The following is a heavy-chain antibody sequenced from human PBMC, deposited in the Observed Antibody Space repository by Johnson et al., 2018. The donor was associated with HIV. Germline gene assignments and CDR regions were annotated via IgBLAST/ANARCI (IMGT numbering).Heavy chain of an antibody. V-gene: IGHV3-30-3*01. D-gene: IGHD6-19*01. Sequence: HVQLVESGGGVVQPGRSLRLSCAASAFTFRSYSMHWVRQAPGKGLEWVAVISYDGSNKYYAASVKGRFTISRDNSKNTLYLQMNSLRAEDTAVYYCARVKWLILDSFDIWGQGTMVTVSS. CDR2: ISYDGSNK. CDR3: ARVKWLILDSFDI. CDR1: AFTFRSYS. J-gene: IGHJ3*02.